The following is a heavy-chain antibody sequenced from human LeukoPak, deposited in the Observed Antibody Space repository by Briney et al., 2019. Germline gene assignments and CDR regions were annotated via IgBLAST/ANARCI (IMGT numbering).Heavy chain of an antibody. V-gene: IGHV3-23*01. J-gene: IGHJ2*01. CDR1: GFTFTSYA. D-gene: IGHD1-1*01. CDR3: AKPRAMTTGVGRYFDL. CDR2: ISGGGENT. Sequence: GGSLRLPCGASGFTFTSYAMSWIRQAPGKGLEWVSAISGGGENTYYGDSVKGRFTISRDNSKNTLYLQMNSLRAEDTATYYCAKPRAMTTGVGRYFDLWGRGTLVTVSS.